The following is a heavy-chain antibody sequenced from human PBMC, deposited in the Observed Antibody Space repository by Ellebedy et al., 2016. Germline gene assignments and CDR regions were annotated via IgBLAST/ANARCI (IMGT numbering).Heavy chain of an antibody. CDR2: ISGDGDII. CDR3: RQGHYFDQ. CDR1: GFTFRNFF. V-gene: IGHV3-23*01. J-gene: IGHJ4*02. Sequence: GGSLRLXXVASGFTFRNFFMSWVRQAPGGGLEWISTISGDGDIIFSADSVKGRFTISRDNSKNTLYLQMDNLRVEDTALYYCRQGHYFDQWGQGALVTVSS.